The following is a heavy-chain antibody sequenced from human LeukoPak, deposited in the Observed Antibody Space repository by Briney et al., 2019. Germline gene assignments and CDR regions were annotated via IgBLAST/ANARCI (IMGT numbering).Heavy chain of an antibody. Sequence: GGSPRLSCAASGFTFSSYSMNWVRQAPGKGREWVSSISSSSSYIYYADSVKGRFTISRDNAKNSLYLQMNSLRAEDTAVYYCARAYRPWSGYYSYWGQGTLVTVSS. CDR3: ARAYRPWSGYYSY. J-gene: IGHJ4*02. CDR1: GFTFSSYS. CDR2: ISSSSSYI. V-gene: IGHV3-21*01. D-gene: IGHD3-3*01.